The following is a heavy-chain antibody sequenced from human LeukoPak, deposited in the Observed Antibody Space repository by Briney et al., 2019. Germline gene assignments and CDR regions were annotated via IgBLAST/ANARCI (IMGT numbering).Heavy chain of an antibody. CDR2: IWYDGSNK. V-gene: IGHV3-33*01. Sequence: GGSLRLSCAASGFTFSSYGMHWVRQAPGKGLEWVAVIWYDGSNKYYADSVKGRFTISRDNSKNTLYLQMNSLRAEDTAVYYCARGRLIAARQGNWFDPWGQGTLVTVSS. CDR3: ARGRLIAARQGNWFDP. J-gene: IGHJ5*02. D-gene: IGHD6-6*01. CDR1: GFTFSSYG.